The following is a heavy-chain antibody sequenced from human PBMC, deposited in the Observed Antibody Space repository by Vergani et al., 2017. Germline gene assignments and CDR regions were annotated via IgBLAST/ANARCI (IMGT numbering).Heavy chain of an antibody. D-gene: IGHD3-9*01. J-gene: IGHJ6*02. Sequence: QVQLQESGPGLVKPSQTLSLTCTVSGGSISSGGYYWSWIRQPAGKGLEWIGRIYTSGSTNYNPSLKSRVTISVDTSKNQFSLKLSSVTAADTAVYYCARGQELRYFDWLYVGGIGMDVWGQGTTVTVSS. V-gene: IGHV4-61*02. CDR3: ARGQELRYFDWLYVGGIGMDV. CDR1: GGSISSGGYY. CDR2: IYTSGST.